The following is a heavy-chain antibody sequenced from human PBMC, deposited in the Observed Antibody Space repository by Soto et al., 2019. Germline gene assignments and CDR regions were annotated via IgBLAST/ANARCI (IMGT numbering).Heavy chain of an antibody. CDR1: GFTFSNYV. J-gene: IGHJ4*02. CDR2: ISYDGSNE. Sequence: GGSLRLSCAASGFTFSNYVMHWVRQAPGKGLEWVAVISYDGSNEYFADSVKGRFTISRDNSKNTLYLQMNSLRAEDTAVYYCAKGRSYYDSSGYYPLDYWGQGALVTVSS. V-gene: IGHV3-30*18. CDR3: AKGRSYYDSSGYYPLDY. D-gene: IGHD3-22*01.